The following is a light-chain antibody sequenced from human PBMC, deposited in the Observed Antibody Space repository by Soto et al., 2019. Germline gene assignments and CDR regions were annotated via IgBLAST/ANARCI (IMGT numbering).Light chain of an antibody. CDR1: QSVSSSY. Sequence: EIVLTQSPGTLSLSPGERATLSCRASQSVSSSYLAWYQQQPGQAPRLLIYGASSRATGIPDRFSASGSGTDFTLTISRLEPEDFAVYYCQQYGSSSWTFGQGTKVDIK. V-gene: IGKV3-20*01. CDR3: QQYGSSSWT. CDR2: GAS. J-gene: IGKJ1*01.